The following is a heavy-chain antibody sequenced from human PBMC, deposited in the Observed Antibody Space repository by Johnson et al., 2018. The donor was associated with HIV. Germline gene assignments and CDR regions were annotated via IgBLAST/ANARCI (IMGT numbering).Heavy chain of an antibody. CDR2: ISGSGGSK. J-gene: IGHJ3*02. CDR3: AKSGFSGGYQGAYDI. V-gene: IGHV3-23*04. D-gene: IGHD1-26*01. CDR1: GFTFSSYA. Sequence: VQLVESGGGVVQPGRSLRLSCVASGFTFSSYAMHWVRQAPGKGLEWVSAISGSGGSKYYADSVKGRFTISRDNSKNSLYLQMNSLRAEDTAVYYCAKSGFSGGYQGAYDIWGQGTMVTVSS.